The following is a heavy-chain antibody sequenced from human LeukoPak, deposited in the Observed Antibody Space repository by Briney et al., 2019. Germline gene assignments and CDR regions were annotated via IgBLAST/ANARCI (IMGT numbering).Heavy chain of an antibody. CDR1: GGSISSYY. D-gene: IGHD4-4*01. V-gene: IGHV4-59*01. Sequence: SETLSLTCTVSGGSISSYYWSWIRQPPGKGLEWIGYIYYSGSTKYNPSLKSRVTISVDTSKNQFSLKLSSVTAADTAVYYCARCRDGYSADFDYWGQGTLVTVSS. J-gene: IGHJ4*02. CDR3: ARCRDGYSADFDY. CDR2: IYYSGST.